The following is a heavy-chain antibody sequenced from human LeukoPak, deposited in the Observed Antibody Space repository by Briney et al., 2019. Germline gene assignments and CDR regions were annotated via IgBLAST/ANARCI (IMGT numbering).Heavy chain of an antibody. CDR3: TKRNSGGGSIDL. V-gene: IGHV4-59*11. Sequence: SETLSLTCSVSGGSISGHWWTWVRQPPGEGLEWIGDILYSGSTNYNPSLKSRLSILVDTSTNQFSLKLNSVTAADTAMYCCTKRNSGGGSIDLWGPGILVIASS. CDR2: ILYSGST. CDR1: GGSISGHW. J-gene: IGHJ5*02. D-gene: IGHD3-10*01.